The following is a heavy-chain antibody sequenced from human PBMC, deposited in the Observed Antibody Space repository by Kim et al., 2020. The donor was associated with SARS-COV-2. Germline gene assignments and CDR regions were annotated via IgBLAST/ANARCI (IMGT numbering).Heavy chain of an antibody. V-gene: IGHV4-4*07. J-gene: IGHJ6*02. CDR1: GGSISSYY. CDR2: IYTSGST. D-gene: IGHD3-10*01. Sequence: SETLSLTCTVSGGSISSYYWSWIRQPAGKGLEWIGRIYTSGSTNYNPSLKSRVTMSVDTSKNKFSLKLSSVTAADTAVYYCAREKVRGAFYYYGMDVWGQGTTVTVSS. CDR3: AREKVRGAFYYYGMDV.